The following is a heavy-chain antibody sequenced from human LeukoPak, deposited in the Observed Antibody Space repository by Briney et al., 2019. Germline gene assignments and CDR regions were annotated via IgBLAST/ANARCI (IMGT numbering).Heavy chain of an antibody. CDR1: GFTFSSYA. CDR2: ISGSGGST. Sequence: GGSLRLSCAASGFTFSSYAMSWVRQAPGKGLEWVSAISGSGGSTYYADSVKGRFTISRDNSKNTLYPQMNSLRAEDTAVYYCAKVPWEFHYFDYWGQGTLVTVSS. J-gene: IGHJ4*02. D-gene: IGHD1-26*01. V-gene: IGHV3-23*01. CDR3: AKVPWEFHYFDY.